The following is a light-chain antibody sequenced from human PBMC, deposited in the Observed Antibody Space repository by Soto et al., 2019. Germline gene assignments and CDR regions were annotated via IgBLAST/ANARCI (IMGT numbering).Light chain of an antibody. CDR1: QSISDW. CDR3: QQYNGYPWT. V-gene: IGKV1-5*03. J-gene: IGKJ1*01. CDR2: MAS. Sequence: DIQMTQSPSTLSASVGDRVTITCRASQSISDWLAWFQQKPGQAPKLLIYMASRLESRVPSRFSGGGSGTEFTLTICSLQPDDFATYYCQQYNGYPWTFGQGTKVEI.